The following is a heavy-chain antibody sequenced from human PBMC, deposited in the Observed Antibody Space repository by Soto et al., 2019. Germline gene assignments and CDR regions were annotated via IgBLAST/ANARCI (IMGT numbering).Heavy chain of an antibody. CDR2: INPSSGGT. Sequence: XSVKGSSKASGYPFTCPYIYWVRQAPGQGLEWMGWINPSSGGTEFAEKFQGRVTVTRDTSIRTVFLELNSLTSDHTGVYFCARDFRTYSHGVDAWGQGTAVTVSS. D-gene: IGHD4-4*01. CDR1: GYPFTCPY. J-gene: IGHJ6*02. V-gene: IGHV1-2*02. CDR3: ARDFRTYSHGVDA.